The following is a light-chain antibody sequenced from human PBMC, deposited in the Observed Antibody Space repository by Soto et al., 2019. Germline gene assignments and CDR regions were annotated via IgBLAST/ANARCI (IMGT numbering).Light chain of an antibody. J-gene: IGKJ4*01. CDR1: QSVSRN. V-gene: IGKV3-11*01. CDR2: DAS. CDR3: QHRSNWPA. Sequence: EIVLTQSPATMSLSPGERATLSCRTSQSVSRNLAWYQQKPGQAPRLLIYDASQRATGIAARFSGSGSGTDFTLTISSLEPEDFALYYCQHRSNWPAFGGGTKVEMK.